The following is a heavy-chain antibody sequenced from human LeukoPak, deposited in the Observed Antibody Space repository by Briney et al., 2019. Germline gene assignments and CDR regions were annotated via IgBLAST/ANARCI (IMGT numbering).Heavy chain of an antibody. D-gene: IGHD2-2*01. J-gene: IGHJ4*02. CDR2: IRYDGSNK. CDR3: AKDAKRYCSSTSCSPFDY. Sequence: GGSLRLSCAASGFTFSSYGMHWVRQAPGKGLEWVAFIRYDGSNKYYADSVKGRFTISRDNSKNTLYLQMNSLRAEDTAVYYCAKDAKRYCSSTSCSPFDYWGQGTLVTVSS. CDR1: GFTFSSYG. V-gene: IGHV3-30*02.